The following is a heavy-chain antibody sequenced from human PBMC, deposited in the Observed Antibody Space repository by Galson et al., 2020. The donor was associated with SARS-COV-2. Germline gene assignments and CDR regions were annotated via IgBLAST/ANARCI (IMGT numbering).Heavy chain of an antibody. CDR1: GFTFSSYG. Sequence: GESLKISCAASGFTFSSYGMHWVRQAPGKGLEWVAVIWYDGSNKYYADSVKGRFTISRDNSKNTLYLQMNSLRAEDTAVYYCARGRIAAAGLESYYFDYWGQGTLVTVSS. J-gene: IGHJ4*02. V-gene: IGHV3-33*01. CDR3: ARGRIAAAGLESYYFDY. CDR2: IWYDGSNK. D-gene: IGHD6-13*01.